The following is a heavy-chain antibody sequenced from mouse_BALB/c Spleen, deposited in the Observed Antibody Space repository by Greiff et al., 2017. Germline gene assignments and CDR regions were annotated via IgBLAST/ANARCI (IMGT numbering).Heavy chain of an antibody. CDR1: GYSITSDYA. CDR2: ISYSGST. Sequence: EVMLVESGPGLVKPSQSLSLTCTVTGYSITSDYAWNWIRQFPGNKLEWMGYISYSGSTSYNPSLKSRISITRDTSKNPFFLQLNSVTTEDTATYYGARIEHDFDYRGQGTTLTVSS. J-gene: IGHJ2*01. V-gene: IGHV3-2*02. CDR3: ARIEHDFDY.